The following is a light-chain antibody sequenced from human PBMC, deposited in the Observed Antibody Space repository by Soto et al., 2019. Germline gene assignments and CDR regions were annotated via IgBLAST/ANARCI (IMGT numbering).Light chain of an antibody. CDR3: QQYNNWPLT. Sequence: EIVMTQSPATLSVSPGERATLSCRASQSVGSNLAWYQQKPGQVPRLLIYGASTRAPGIPARFSGSGSGTECTRTISSLQSEDFAVYSCQQYNNWPLTFGGGTKVEIK. J-gene: IGKJ4*01. V-gene: IGKV3-15*01. CDR2: GAS. CDR1: QSVGSN.